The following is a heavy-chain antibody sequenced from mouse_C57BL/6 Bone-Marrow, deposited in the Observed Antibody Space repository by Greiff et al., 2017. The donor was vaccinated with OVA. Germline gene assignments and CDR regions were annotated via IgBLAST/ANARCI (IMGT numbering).Heavy chain of an antibody. Sequence: EVKLVESGPGLAKPSQTLSLTCSVTGYSITSDYWNWIRKFPGNKLEYMGYISYSGSTYYNPSLKSRISITRDTSKNQYYLQLNSVTTEHTATYYCARSGDYDHYAMDYWGQGTSVTVSS. J-gene: IGHJ4*01. CDR3: ARSGDYDHYAMDY. CDR1: GYSITSDY. V-gene: IGHV3-8*01. CDR2: ISYSGST. D-gene: IGHD2-4*01.